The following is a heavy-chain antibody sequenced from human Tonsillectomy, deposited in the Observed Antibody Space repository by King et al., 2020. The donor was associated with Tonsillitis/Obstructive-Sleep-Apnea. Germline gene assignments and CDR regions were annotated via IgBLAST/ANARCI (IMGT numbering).Heavy chain of an antibody. V-gene: IGHV4-4*07. J-gene: IGHJ4*02. Sequence: QLQESGPGLVKPSETLSLTCTVSGGSISSYYWSWIRRPAGKGLEWIGRIYITGSTNYNPSLKSRVTMSVDTSKNQFSLKRRSVTAAEPAVYFCARDSDYDSSAYFDSWGQRTLVTVSS. D-gene: IGHD3-22*01. CDR2: IYITGST. CDR1: GGSISSYY. CDR3: ARDSDYDSSAYFDS.